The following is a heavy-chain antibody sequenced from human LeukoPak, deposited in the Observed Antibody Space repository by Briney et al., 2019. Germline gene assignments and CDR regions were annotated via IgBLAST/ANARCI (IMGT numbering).Heavy chain of an antibody. V-gene: IGHV1-18*01. Sequence: ASVKVSCKASGYTFTSYGISWVRQAPGQGLEWMGWISAYNSNTNYAQKLQGRVTMTTDTSTSIAYMELRSLRSDDTAVYYCARGPIAAAGTGDYFDYWGQGTLVTVSS. J-gene: IGHJ4*02. D-gene: IGHD6-13*01. CDR1: GYTFTSYG. CDR3: ARGPIAAAGTGDYFDY. CDR2: ISAYNSNT.